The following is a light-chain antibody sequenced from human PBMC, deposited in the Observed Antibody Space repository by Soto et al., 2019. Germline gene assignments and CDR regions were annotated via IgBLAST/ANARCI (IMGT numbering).Light chain of an antibody. Sequence: DIQMTQSPSSLSASVGDRVTITCRASQSISSYLNWYQQKPGKAPKLLIYAASSLQSGVPSRFSGSGSGTDFTLTSSSLQPEDFATYYCQHSYSTPTFGQGTKLEIK. CDR3: QHSYSTPT. V-gene: IGKV1-39*01. J-gene: IGKJ2*01. CDR1: QSISSY. CDR2: AAS.